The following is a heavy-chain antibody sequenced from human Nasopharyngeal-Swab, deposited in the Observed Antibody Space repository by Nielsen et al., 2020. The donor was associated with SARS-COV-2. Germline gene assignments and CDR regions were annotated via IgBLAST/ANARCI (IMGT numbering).Heavy chain of an antibody. CDR3: ARDPASCSGGSCYSHAFNI. Sequence: GESLKISCAASGLGFSNYEMNWVRQAPGKGLEWLSYISGSGTTIYYAASVRGRFTISRDNAKNSLYLQMNSLRAEDTAVYYCARDPASCSGGSCYSHAFNIWGQGTMVTVSS. CDR1: GLGFSNYE. D-gene: IGHD2-15*01. J-gene: IGHJ3*02. CDR2: ISGSGTTI. V-gene: IGHV3-48*03.